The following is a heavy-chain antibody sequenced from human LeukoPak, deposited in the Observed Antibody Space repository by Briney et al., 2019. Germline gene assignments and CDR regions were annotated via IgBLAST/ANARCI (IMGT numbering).Heavy chain of an antibody. V-gene: IGHV4-59*08. CDR1: GGSNSTYY. CDR3: ARVGIAVAGNGFDY. CDR2: IYYSGST. J-gene: IGHJ4*02. D-gene: IGHD6-19*01. Sequence: SETLSLTCTVSGGSNSTYYWSWIRQSPGKGLEWIGYIYYSGSTNYNPPLKSRVTISIDTSTNQFSLKLSSVTAADTGVYYCARVGIAVAGNGFDYWGQGTLVTVSS.